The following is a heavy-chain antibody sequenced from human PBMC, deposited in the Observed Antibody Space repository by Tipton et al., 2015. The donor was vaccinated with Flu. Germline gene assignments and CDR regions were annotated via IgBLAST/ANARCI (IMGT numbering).Heavy chain of an antibody. J-gene: IGHJ4*02. CDR1: GGSIRSSSYY. V-gene: IGHV4-39*07. Sequence: TLSLTCTVSGGSIRSSSYYWVWIRQPPGKGPEWFVSKLYGGSTYYNPSLESRVTISLDTSKNQFSLKLSAVTAADTAVYYCARDDSGFNDYWGPGTLVTVSS. D-gene: IGHD3-22*01. CDR2: KLYGGST. CDR3: ARDDSGFNDY.